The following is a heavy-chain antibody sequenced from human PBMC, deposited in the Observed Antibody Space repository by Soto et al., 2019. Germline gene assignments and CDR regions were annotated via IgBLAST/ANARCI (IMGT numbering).Heavy chain of an antibody. V-gene: IGHV4-30-4*01. CDR2: VYNIANT. Sequence: SETLSLTCTVSGASISNVDYFWVWIRQSPGKGLEWIGNVYNIANTFYNPSLMSRVSISVDTSKNQFSLRLTSVTAADTAIYYCARGGPSLRNNWFDPWGQGALVTVSS. CDR1: GASISNVDYF. J-gene: IGHJ5*02. CDR3: ARGGPSLRNNWFDP.